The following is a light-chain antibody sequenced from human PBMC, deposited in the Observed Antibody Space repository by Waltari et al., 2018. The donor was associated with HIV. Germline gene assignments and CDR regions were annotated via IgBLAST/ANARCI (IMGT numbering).Light chain of an antibody. V-gene: IGLV1-47*01. J-gene: IGLJ1*01. CDR3: AAWNDRLSGYV. CDR2: TNN. CDR1: SSNIGRNY. Sequence: QSVLTQPPSASGTPGQRVTISCYGSSSNIGRNYVYWYQQLPGTAPKLLIYTNNQRTSGVPDRFSGSKSGTSASLAISGLRSEDEADYYCAAWNDRLSGYVFGTGTKVTV.